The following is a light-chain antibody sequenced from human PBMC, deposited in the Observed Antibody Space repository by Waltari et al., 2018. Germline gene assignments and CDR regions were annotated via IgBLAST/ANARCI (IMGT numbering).Light chain of an antibody. CDR3: QQYYDTPYT. CDR1: RNLLYSPNNKDF. CDR2: WAS. Sequence: DIVITQSPDSPVVSLGERATINCTSRRNLLYSPNNKDFLAWYQQKPGQPPKLLIYWASTRESGVPDRFTGSGSGTDFSLTISSLQAEDVAVYYCQQYYDTPYTFGQGTKLEIK. J-gene: IGKJ2*01. V-gene: IGKV4-1*01.